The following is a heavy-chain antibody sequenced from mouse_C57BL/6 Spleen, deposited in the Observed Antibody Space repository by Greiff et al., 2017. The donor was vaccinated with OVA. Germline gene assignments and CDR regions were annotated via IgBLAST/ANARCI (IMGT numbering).Heavy chain of an antibody. Sequence: QVQLQQSGPELVKPGASVKISCKASGYAFSSSWMNWVKQRPGKGLEWIGRIYPGDGDTNYNGKFKGKATLTADKSSSTAYMQLSSLTSEDSAVCFCANSNYWYFDVWGTGTTVTVSS. J-gene: IGHJ1*03. CDR2: IYPGDGDT. V-gene: IGHV1-82*01. D-gene: IGHD2-5*01. CDR1: GYAFSSSW. CDR3: ANSNYWYFDV.